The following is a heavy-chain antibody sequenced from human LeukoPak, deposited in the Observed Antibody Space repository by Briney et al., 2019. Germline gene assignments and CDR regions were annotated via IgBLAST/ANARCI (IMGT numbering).Heavy chain of an antibody. CDR2: IDPSDSYT. CDR1: GYSFTSYW. J-gene: IGHJ4*02. D-gene: IGHD2-15*01. V-gene: IGHV5-10-1*01. Sequence: GESLKISCKGSGYSFTSYWISWVRQMPGKGLEWMGRIDPSDSYTNYSPSFQGHVTNSTDKSISTAYLQWSSLKASDTAMYYCAVCVKGGCYRAFDYWGQGTLVTVSS. CDR3: AVCVKGGCYRAFDY.